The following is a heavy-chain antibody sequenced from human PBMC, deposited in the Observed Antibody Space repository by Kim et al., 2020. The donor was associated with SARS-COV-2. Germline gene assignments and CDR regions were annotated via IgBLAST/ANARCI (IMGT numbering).Heavy chain of an antibody. J-gene: IGHJ4*02. CDR3: ARGQGLITMIVVVVGAFAF. CDR1: GGSISSGGYY. D-gene: IGHD3-22*01. CDR2: IYYSGST. V-gene: IGHV4-31*03. Sequence: SETLSLTCTVSGGSISSGGYYWSWIRQHPGKGLEWIGYIYYSGSTYYNPSLKSRVTITVDTSKNQFSLKLSSVTAADTAVYYCARGQGLITMIVVVVGAFAFWAQGTLVTVSS.